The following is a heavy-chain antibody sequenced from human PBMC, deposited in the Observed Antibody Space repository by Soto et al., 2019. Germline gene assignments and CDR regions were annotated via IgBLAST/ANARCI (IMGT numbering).Heavy chain of an antibody. Sequence: QVQLVQSAADVKKPGASVKVSCKASGYSFTSYGISWVRRAPGQGLEWMGWVSPYNGHTQFAQRFQGRVTMTTDTSPKTAYMELRNLRSDDTAHYYCARDLTIVPATHPRLENYGMDVWGQGTTVIVSS. CDR2: VSPYNGHT. CDR1: GYSFTSYG. V-gene: IGHV1-18*01. J-gene: IGHJ6*02. CDR3: ARDLTIVPATHPRLENYGMDV. D-gene: IGHD2-2*01.